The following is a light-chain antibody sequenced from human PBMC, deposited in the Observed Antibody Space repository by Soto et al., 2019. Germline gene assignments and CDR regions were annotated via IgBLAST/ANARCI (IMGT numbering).Light chain of an antibody. Sequence: AIQMTQSPSSLSASVGDRVTITCRASQSIKKDLGWYQQKPGKAPNLLIYASSTLHSGVPSRFSGSGSGTDFTLTITSLQPEDFATYCCQQDYSYPLTFGGGTKVELK. CDR3: QQDYSYPLT. V-gene: IGKV1-6*01. J-gene: IGKJ4*01. CDR1: QSIKKD. CDR2: ASS.